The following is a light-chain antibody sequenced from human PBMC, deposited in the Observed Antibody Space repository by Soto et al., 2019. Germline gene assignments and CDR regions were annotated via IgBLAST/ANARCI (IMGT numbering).Light chain of an antibody. CDR3: QQSYRTQYT. CDR1: QITDNH. Sequence: DFEMTQSPSSLSASIGDRVTITCRASQITDNHLIWYQQKPGKAPKLLIYAASTLQSAVPSRFSGSGSGTDFTLTISSLQPEDFATYYCQQSYRTQYTFGQGTKLEIK. CDR2: AAS. V-gene: IGKV1-39*01. J-gene: IGKJ2*01.